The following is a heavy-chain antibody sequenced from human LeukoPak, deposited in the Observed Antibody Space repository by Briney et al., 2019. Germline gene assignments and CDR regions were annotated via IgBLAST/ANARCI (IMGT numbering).Heavy chain of an antibody. V-gene: IGHV4-4*09. D-gene: IGHD3-22*01. CDR1: GGSFSGYY. CDR3: ARATYYFDGSGYYYAGHIDY. J-gene: IGHJ4*02. CDR2: IYTSGST. Sequence: PSETLSLTCAVYGGSFSGYYWSWIRQPPGKGLEWIGYIYTSGSTNYNPSLKSRVTISVDMSNNQFSLKLSSVTAADTAVYYCARATYYFDGSGYYYAGHIDYWGQGTLVTVSS.